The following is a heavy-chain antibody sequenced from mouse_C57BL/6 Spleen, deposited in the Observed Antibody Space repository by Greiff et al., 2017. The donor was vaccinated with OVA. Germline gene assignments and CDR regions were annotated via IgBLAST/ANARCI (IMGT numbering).Heavy chain of an antibody. CDR1: GFTFSDYG. J-gene: IGHJ1*03. V-gene: IGHV5-17*01. D-gene: IGHD4-1*01. CDR3: ARTANWDVWYFDV. Sequence: EVQLVESGGGLVKPGGSLKLSCAASGFTFSDYGMHWVRQAPEKGLEWVAYISSGSSTIYYADTVKGRFTISRANAKNTLFLQMTSLRSEDTAMYYCARTANWDVWYFDVWGTGTTVTVSS. CDR2: ISSGSSTI.